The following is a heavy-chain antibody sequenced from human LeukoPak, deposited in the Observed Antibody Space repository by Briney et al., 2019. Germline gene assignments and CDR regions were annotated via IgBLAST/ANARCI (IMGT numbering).Heavy chain of an antibody. CDR1: GFTFDDYG. CDR3: ARDPNSYFYGLDV. V-gene: IGHV3-48*03. Sequence: GGSLRLSCAASGFTFDDYGMSWVRQAPGKGLEWISFVSSSGGATFYADSVKGRFTVSRDNAENSVYLQMNSLRAEDTAIYYCARDPNSYFYGLDVWGQGTTVTVSS. CDR2: VSSSGGAT. J-gene: IGHJ6*02.